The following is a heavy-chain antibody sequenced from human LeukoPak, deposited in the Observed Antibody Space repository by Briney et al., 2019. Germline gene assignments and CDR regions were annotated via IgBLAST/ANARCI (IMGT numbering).Heavy chain of an antibody. J-gene: IGHJ2*01. CDR3: AKDISVGSSYQGWYFDL. Sequence: GRSLRLSCAASGFTFDDYAMHWVRQAPGKGLEWVSGIGWNSGSIGYADSVKGRFTISRDNAKNSLYLQMNSLRTDDTALYYCAKDISVGSSYQGWYFDLWGRGTLVTVSS. CDR1: GFTFDDYA. CDR2: IGWNSGSI. V-gene: IGHV3-9*01. D-gene: IGHD3-3*01.